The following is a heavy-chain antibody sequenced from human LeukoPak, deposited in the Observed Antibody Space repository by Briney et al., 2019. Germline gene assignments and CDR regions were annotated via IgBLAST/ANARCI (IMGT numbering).Heavy chain of an antibody. V-gene: IGHV3-48*04. CDR1: GFTFSSYS. D-gene: IGHD4-17*01. CDR2: ISSSSSTI. J-gene: IGHJ4*02. CDR3: ARDMTTVTAYHFDF. Sequence: GGSLRLSCAASGFTFSSYSMNWVRQAPGKGLEWVSYISSSSSTIYYADSVKGRFTISRDNAKNSLYLQMNSLRAEDTAVYYCARDMTTVTAYHFDFWGQGTLVTVSS.